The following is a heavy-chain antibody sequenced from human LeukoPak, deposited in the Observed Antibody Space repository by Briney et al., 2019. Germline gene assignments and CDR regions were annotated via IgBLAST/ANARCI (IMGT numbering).Heavy chain of an antibody. CDR1: GFTFSSYA. Sequence: GGSLRLSCAASGFTFSSYAMSCVRQAPGKGLEWVSAISGSGGSTYYADSVKGRFTISRDNSKNTLYLQMNSLRAEDTAVYYCAKDILLWFGNDYWGQGTLVTVSS. V-gene: IGHV3-23*01. D-gene: IGHD3-10*01. CDR3: AKDILLWFGNDY. J-gene: IGHJ4*02. CDR2: ISGSGGST.